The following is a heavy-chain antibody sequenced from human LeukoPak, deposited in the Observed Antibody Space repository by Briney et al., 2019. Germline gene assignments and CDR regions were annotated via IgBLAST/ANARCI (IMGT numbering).Heavy chain of an antibody. J-gene: IGHJ4*02. V-gene: IGHV4-39*01. CDR1: GVSISSSNSY. CDR3: ARQTGSGLFILP. Sequence: SETLSLTCAVSGVSISSSNSYWGWIRQPPGKGLEWIGSIYYSGNTYYNASLKSQVSISIDTSKNQFSLRLTSVAAADTAVYYCARQTGSGLFILPGGQGTLVTVSS. CDR2: IYYSGNT. D-gene: IGHD3/OR15-3a*01.